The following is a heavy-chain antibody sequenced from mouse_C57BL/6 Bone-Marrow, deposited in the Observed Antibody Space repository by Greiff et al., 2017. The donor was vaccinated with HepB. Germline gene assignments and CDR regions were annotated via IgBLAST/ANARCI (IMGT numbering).Heavy chain of an antibody. CDR1: GYAFSSSW. D-gene: IGHD2-2*01. CDR3: ATVWLRHYAMDY. CDR2: IYPGDGDT. V-gene: IGHV1-82*01. J-gene: IGHJ4*01. Sequence: VQLQESGPELVKPGASVKISCKASGYAFSSSWMNWVKQRPGKGLEWIGRIYPGDGDTNYNGKFKGKATLTADKSSSTAYMQLSSLTSEDSAVYFCATVWLRHYAMDYWGQGTSVTVSS.